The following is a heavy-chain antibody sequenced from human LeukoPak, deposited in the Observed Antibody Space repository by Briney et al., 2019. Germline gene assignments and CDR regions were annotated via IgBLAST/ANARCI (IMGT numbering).Heavy chain of an antibody. D-gene: IGHD5-12*01. CDR3: AKDLVATTVFDY. CDR2: MSYDGSNK. V-gene: IGHV3-30*18. Sequence: GGSLRLSCAASGFTFSSYGMHWVRQAPGKGLEWVAVMSYDGSNKYYADSVKGRFTISRDNSKNTLYLQMNSLRAEDTAVYYCAKDLVATTVFDYWGQGTLVTVSS. J-gene: IGHJ4*02. CDR1: GFTFSSYG.